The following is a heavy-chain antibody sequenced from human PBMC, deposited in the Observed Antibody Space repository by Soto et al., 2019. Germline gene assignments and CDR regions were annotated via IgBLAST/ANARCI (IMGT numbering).Heavy chain of an antibody. CDR3: ARDWGIQQHYYRMDV. CDR1: GYTFTSYY. Sequence: ASVKVSCKASGYTFTSYYMHWVRQPPVQGLEWMGIINPSGGSTSYAQKFQGRVTMTRDTSTSTVYMELSSLRSEDTAVYYCARDWGIQQHYYRMDVWGQATTVTVSS. D-gene: IGHD5-18*01. J-gene: IGHJ6*02. V-gene: IGHV1-46*01. CDR2: INPSGGST.